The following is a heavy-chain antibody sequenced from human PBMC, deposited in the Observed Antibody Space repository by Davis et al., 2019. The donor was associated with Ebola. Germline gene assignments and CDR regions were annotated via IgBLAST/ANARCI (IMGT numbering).Heavy chain of an antibody. Sequence: SETLSLTCSVSGDSISSGSFYWAWIRQPAGKGLEWIGHIYTSGTTNYNPSLKSRVTISGDTSKDQFSLRLTSLTAADTAIYYCARENGWGRHAFDVWGQGTLVTVSS. J-gene: IGHJ3*01. CDR3: ARENGWGRHAFDV. CDR2: IYTSGTT. D-gene: IGHD6-19*01. CDR1: GDSISSGSFY. V-gene: IGHV4-61*09.